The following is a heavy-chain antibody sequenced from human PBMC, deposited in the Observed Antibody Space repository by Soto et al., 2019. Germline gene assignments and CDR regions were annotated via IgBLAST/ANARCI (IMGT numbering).Heavy chain of an antibody. V-gene: IGHV4-39*01. J-gene: IGHJ5*02. Sequence: LSLTCTVSGGSISSSSYYWGWIRQPPGKGLEWIGSIYYSGSTYYNPSLKSRVTISVDTSKNQFSLKLSSVTAADTAVYYCARNKRFGELRNWFDPWGQGTLVTVSS. CDR2: IYYSGST. CDR3: ARNKRFGELRNWFDP. CDR1: GGSISSSSYY. D-gene: IGHD3-10*01.